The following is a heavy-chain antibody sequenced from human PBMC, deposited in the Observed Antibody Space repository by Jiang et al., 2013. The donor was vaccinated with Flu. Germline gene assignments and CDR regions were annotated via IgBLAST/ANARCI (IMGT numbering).Heavy chain of an antibody. D-gene: IGHD5-24*01. CDR3: ARGSSMATISLGENWFDP. Sequence: SGAEVKKPGSSVKVSCKASGGTFSSYAISWVRQAPGQGLEWMGGIIPIFGTANYAQKFQGRVTITADESTSTAYMELSSLRSEDTAVYYCARGSSMATISLGENWFDPWGQGTLVTVSS. CDR2: IIPIFGTA. V-gene: IGHV1-69*01. J-gene: IGHJ5*02. CDR1: GGTFSSYA.